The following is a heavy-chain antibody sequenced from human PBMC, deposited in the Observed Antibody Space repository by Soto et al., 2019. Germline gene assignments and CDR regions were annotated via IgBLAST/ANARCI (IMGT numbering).Heavy chain of an antibody. J-gene: IGHJ6*02. CDR2: ISAYNGNT. V-gene: IGHV1-18*04. CDR3: ARDSPPMDV. CDR1: GYTFTGYY. Sequence: ASVKLSCKASGYTFTGYYMHWVRQAPGQGLEWMGWISAYNGNTNYAQKFQGRVTMTTDTSTSTAYMELRSLRSDDTAVYYCARDSPPMDVWGQGTTVT.